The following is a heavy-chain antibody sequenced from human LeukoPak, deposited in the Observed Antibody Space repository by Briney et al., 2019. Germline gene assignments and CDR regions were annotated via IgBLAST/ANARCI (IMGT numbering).Heavy chain of an antibody. CDR2: IYHSGSS. CDR3: VRDFSGPIAAAGH. D-gene: IGHD6-13*01. CDR1: GFSISSGYY. V-gene: IGHV4-38-2*02. J-gene: IGHJ1*01. Sequence: SDTLSLTCTVSGFSISSGYYWGWIRQSPGKGLEWIGSIYHSGSSYYNPSLLSRVTMSMDTSTNQFSLRLTSVTAADTAVYYCVRDFSGPIAAAGHWGQGTLVTVSS.